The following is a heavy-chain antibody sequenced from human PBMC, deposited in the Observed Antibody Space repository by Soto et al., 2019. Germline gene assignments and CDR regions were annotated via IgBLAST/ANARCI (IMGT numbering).Heavy chain of an antibody. CDR3: ARGIKKHYGVDF. J-gene: IGHJ6*02. Sequence: GGSLRLSCAASGFIFSDHWMHWVRQAPGKGLVWVSRIKYDGTSTSYADSVQGRFTISRDNARNTVYLQMNSLRAEDTAVYYCARGIKKHYGVDFWGQGTKVTVSS. D-gene: IGHD2-15*01. CDR1: GFIFSDHW. CDR2: IKYDGTST. V-gene: IGHV3-74*01.